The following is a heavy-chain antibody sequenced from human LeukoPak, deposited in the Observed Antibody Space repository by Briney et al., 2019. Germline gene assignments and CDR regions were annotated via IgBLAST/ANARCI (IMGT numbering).Heavy chain of an antibody. Sequence: GGSLRLSCAASGFTFNTHAMSWVRQAPGKGLEWVSAISGSGDSTYYTDSVKGRFTISRDNSKNTLYLQMNSLRAEDTALCYCAKGGPGEVFDYWGQGTLITVSS. CDR1: GFTFNTHA. D-gene: IGHD3-3*01. V-gene: IGHV3-23*01. CDR3: AKGGPGEVFDY. CDR2: ISGSGDST. J-gene: IGHJ4*02.